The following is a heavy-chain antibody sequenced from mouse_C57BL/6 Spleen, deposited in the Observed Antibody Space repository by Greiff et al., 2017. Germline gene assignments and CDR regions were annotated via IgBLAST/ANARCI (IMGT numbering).Heavy chain of an antibody. CDR2: INPSNGGT. D-gene: IGHD1-1*01. Sequence: QVQLQQPGTELVKPGASVKLSCKASGYTFTSYWMHWVKQRPGQGLEWIGNINPSNGGTNYNEKFKSKATLTVDKSSSTAYMQLSSLTSEYSAVYDCARKYYYGSIYYFDYGGQGTTLTVSS. CDR3: ARKYYYGSIYYFDY. CDR1: GYTFTSYW. V-gene: IGHV1-53*01. J-gene: IGHJ2*01.